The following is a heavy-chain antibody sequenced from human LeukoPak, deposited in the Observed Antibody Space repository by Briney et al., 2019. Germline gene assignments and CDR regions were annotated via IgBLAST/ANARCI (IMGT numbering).Heavy chain of an antibody. CDR2: ISYDVSNK. V-gene: IGHV3-30-3*01. CDR1: GFTFRIYD. J-gene: IGHJ6*02. Sequence: GGSLRLSCAASGFTFRIYDLHWVRRAPGKGLEWVALISYDVSNKHYTDSVKGRFTISRDNSKNTIDLHMNSLRAEDTAVYYCARSAGKYAMDVWGQGTTVTVSS. D-gene: IGHD6-13*01. CDR3: ARSAGKYAMDV.